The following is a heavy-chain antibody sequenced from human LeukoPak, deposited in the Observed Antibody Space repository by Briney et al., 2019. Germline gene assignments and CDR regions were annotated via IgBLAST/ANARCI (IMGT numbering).Heavy chain of an antibody. Sequence: GGSLRLSCAASGFAFSSYGMHWVRQAPGKGLEWVAVISYDGSNKYYADSVKGRFTISRDNSKNTLYLQMNSLRAEDTAVYYCAKHWNDLDYWGQGTLVTVSS. D-gene: IGHD1-1*01. V-gene: IGHV3-30*18. CDR3: AKHWNDLDY. J-gene: IGHJ4*02. CDR1: GFAFSSYG. CDR2: ISYDGSNK.